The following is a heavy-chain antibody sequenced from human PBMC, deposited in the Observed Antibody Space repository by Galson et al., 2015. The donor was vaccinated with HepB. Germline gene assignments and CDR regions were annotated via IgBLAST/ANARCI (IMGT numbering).Heavy chain of an antibody. CDR3: AKTAVPAAMGSDYFGY. D-gene: IGHD2-2*01. J-gene: IGHJ4*02. CDR2: IRYDGSNK. Sequence: SLRLSCAASGFTFSSYGMHWVRQAPGKGLEWVAFIRYDGSNKYYADSVKGRFTISRDNSKNTLYLQMNSLRAEDTAVYYCAKTAVPAAMGSDYFGYWGQGTLVTVSS. V-gene: IGHV3-30*02. CDR1: GFTFSSYG.